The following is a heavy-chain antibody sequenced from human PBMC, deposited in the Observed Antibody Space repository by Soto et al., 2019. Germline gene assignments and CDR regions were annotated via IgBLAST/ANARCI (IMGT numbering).Heavy chain of an antibody. Sequence: SETLSLPCTVSGGYISSYYWSWIRPPPGKGLEWIGYIYYSGSTNYTPSLKRLVTRSVDTTKNQCSLKLSSVTAADTAENYFARGRIASCRGLLDDCFDPWGQGTLVTVSS. CDR1: GGYISSYY. V-gene: IGHV4-59*01. CDR2: IYYSGST. D-gene: IGHD6-6*01. CDR3: ARGRIASCRGLLDDCFDP. J-gene: IGHJ5*02.